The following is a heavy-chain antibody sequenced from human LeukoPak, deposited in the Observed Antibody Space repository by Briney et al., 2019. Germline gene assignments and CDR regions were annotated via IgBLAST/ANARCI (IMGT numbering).Heavy chain of an antibody. D-gene: IGHD6-19*01. CDR1: GFTFSSYA. Sequence: GGSLRLSCAASGFTFSSYAMSWVRQAPGKGREWVSSIYASGGGTYYADSVKGRFTISRDNSKNTFYLQMNSLRADDTAVYYCAKGSGSGWYGWFAPWGQGTLVTVSS. J-gene: IGHJ5*02. CDR2: IYASGGGT. CDR3: AKGSGSGWYGWFAP. V-gene: IGHV3-23*01.